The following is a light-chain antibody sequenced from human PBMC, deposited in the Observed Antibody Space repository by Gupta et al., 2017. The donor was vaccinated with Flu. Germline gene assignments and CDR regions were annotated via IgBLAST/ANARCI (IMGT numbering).Light chain of an antibody. Sequence: GDRVTISCRASQGINSYLAWYQQNAGKAPKLLIYAASTLQSGVPLRFSGSGSGTEFTLTISSLQPEDFATYFCQQLKSYPLTFGGGTKVEIK. CDR1: QGINSY. CDR2: AAS. V-gene: IGKV1-9*01. J-gene: IGKJ4*01. CDR3: QQLKSYPLT.